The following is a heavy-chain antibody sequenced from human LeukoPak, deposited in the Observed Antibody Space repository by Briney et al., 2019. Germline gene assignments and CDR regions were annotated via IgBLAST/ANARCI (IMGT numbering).Heavy chain of an antibody. D-gene: IGHD6-19*01. V-gene: IGHV3-48*03. CDR1: GFTFSSYE. CDR2: ISPSGGTI. Sequence: GGSLRLSCAASGFTFSSYEMNWVRQAPGKGLEWVSYISPSGGTIYYADSVKGRFTISRDNSKNTLYLQRNSLRADDTAVYYCAKDMNSWRDGSGLGDYFDYWGQGTLVTVSS. CDR3: AKDMNSWRDGSGLGDYFDY. J-gene: IGHJ4*02.